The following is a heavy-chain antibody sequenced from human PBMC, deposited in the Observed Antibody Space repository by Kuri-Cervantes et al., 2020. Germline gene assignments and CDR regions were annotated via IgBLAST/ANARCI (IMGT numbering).Heavy chain of an antibody. CDR1: GGTFSSYA. D-gene: IGHD3-16*01. Sequence: SVKVSCKASGGTFSSYAISWVRQAPGQGLEWMGGIIPIFGTANYAQKFQGRVTMTWDTSTSTVYMDLSSLRSEDTAVYYCARGLGGGGYYFDYWGQGTLVTDSS. CDR3: ARGLGGGGYYFDY. V-gene: IGHV1-69*06. CDR2: IIPIFGTA. J-gene: IGHJ4*02.